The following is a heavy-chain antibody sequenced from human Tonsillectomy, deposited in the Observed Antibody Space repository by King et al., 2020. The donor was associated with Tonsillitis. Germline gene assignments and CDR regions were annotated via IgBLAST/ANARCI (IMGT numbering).Heavy chain of an antibody. CDR3: AKMGDGSGSFYKFFDY. Sequence: VQLVESGGGLVQPGGSLRLYCAASGFTFSSYAMSWVRQAPGKGLEGVSAISASGCSTYYADSVKGRFTISRESSKNMVYLKLNSLRAEDTAVYYCAKMGDGSGSFYKFFDYWGQGTLVTVSS. CDR2: ISASGCST. V-gene: IGHV3-23*04. D-gene: IGHD3-10*01. CDR1: GFTFSSYA. J-gene: IGHJ4*02.